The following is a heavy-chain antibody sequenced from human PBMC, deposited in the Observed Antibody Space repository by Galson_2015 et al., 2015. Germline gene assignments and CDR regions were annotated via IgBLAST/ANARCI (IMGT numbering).Heavy chain of an antibody. CDR1: RFSLSTSGMC. J-gene: IGHJ6*02. CDR2: IDWDDDK. Sequence: PALVKPTQPLTLTCTFSRFSLSTSGMCVSWIRQPPGKALEWLALIDWDDDKYYSTSLKTRLTISKDTSKNQVVLTMTNMDPVDTATYYCARIHSGSGVHYYYGMDVWGQGTTVTVSS. D-gene: IGHD3-10*01. V-gene: IGHV2-70*01. CDR3: ARIHSGSGVHYYYGMDV.